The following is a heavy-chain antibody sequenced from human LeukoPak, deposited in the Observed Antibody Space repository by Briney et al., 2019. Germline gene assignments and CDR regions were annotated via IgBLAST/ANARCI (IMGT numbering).Heavy chain of an antibody. CDR2: ISSNGGST. J-gene: IGHJ4*02. V-gene: IGHV3-64*01. CDR3: ARVRSSSWAAIDY. CDR1: GFTFSSYA. D-gene: IGHD6-13*01. Sequence: TGGSLRLSCAASGFTFSSYAMHWVRQAPGKGLEYVSAISSNGGSTYYANSVKGRFTISRDNSKNTLYLQMGSPRAEDMAVYYCARVRSSSWAAIDYWGQGTLVTVSS.